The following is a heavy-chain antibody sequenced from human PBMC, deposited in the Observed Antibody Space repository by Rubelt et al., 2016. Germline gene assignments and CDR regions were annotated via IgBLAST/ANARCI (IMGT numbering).Heavy chain of an antibody. CDR3: ATIWVGERDYYFDY. V-gene: IGHV1-69*06. Sequence: GLEWMGGIIPIFGTANYAQKFQGRVTITADKSTSTAYMELSSLRSEDTAVYYCATIWVGERDYYFDYWGQGTLVTVSS. CDR2: IIPIFGTA. D-gene: IGHD3-10*01. J-gene: IGHJ4*02.